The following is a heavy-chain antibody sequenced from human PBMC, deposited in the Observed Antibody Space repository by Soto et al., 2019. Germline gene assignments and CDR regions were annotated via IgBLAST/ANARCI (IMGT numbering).Heavy chain of an antibody. V-gene: IGHV3-48*03. D-gene: IGHD3-16*02. Sequence: GSLRLSCVASGFTFSSSEMNWVRLAPGKGLEWVSYISSSGSTIYYADSVKGRFTISRDNAKNSLYLQMNSLRAEDTAVYNCARVSQSFIEYFQYWGKGTLVTVSS. CDR3: ARVSQSFIEYFQY. CDR1: GFTFSSSE. CDR2: ISSSGSTI. J-gene: IGHJ1*01.